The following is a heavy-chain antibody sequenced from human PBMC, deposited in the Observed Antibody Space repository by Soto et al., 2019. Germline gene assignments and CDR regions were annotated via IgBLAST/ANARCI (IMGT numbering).Heavy chain of an antibody. V-gene: IGHV3-23*01. D-gene: IGHD3-10*01. Sequence: EVQLLESGGGLVQPGGSLRLSCVASGFTFSNYDMSWVRQAPGKGLEWVSTVDSAGSTYYADSVTGRFTISRDNSRNTLSLQMNSLRAEDKAVYYCAKHRLARGIDYWGQGTPVTVSS. CDR2: VDSAGST. CDR1: GFTFSNYD. CDR3: AKHRLARGIDY. J-gene: IGHJ4*02.